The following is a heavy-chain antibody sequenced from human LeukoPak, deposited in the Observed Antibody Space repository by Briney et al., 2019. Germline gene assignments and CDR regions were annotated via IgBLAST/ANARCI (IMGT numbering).Heavy chain of an antibody. D-gene: IGHD3-16*01. CDR1: GFTLSSYG. J-gene: IGHJ6*03. CDR3: AKNTFSGYYYMDV. CDR2: IRYDGSNK. V-gene: IGHV3-30*02. Sequence: GGSLRLSCAASGFTLSSYGMHWVRQAPGKGLEWVAFIRYDGSNKYYADSVKGRFTISRDNSKNTLYLQMNSLRAEDTAVYYCAKNTFSGYYYMDVWGKGTTVTVSS.